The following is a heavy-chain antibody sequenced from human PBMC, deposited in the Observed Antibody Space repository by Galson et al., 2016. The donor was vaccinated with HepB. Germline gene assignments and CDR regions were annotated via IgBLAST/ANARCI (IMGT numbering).Heavy chain of an antibody. Sequence: SLRLSCAASGFTFSNYWMHWVRQVPGKGLVWVSRINNDGSSTTYADSVKGRFTISRDNAKSKLFLQINSLRAEDTAVYYCARSAGTYYYHGMDVWGQGTTVTVSS. CDR3: ARSAGTYYYHGMDV. CDR2: INNDGSST. J-gene: IGHJ6*02. V-gene: IGHV3-74*03. CDR1: GFTFSNYW. D-gene: IGHD1-1*01.